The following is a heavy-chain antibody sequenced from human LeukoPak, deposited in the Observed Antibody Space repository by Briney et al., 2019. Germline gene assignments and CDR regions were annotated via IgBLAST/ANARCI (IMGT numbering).Heavy chain of an antibody. Sequence: GGSLRLSCAASGFTFSSYAMHWVRQAPGKGLEWVAVISYGGSNKYYADSVKGRFTISRDNSKNTLYLQMNSLRAEDTAVYYCARTKWLLTHFDYWGQGTLVTVSS. CDR3: ARTKWLLTHFDY. V-gene: IGHV3-30-3*01. D-gene: IGHD3-22*01. CDR2: ISYGGSNK. CDR1: GFTFSSYA. J-gene: IGHJ4*02.